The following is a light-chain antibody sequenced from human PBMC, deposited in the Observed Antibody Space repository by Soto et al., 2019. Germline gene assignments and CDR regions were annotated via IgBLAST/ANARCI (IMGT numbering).Light chain of an antibody. V-gene: IGKV1-33*01. CDR2: DAS. Sequence: DIQMTQSPSSLSASVGDRVTITCQASQDISNYLNWYQQKPGKAPKLLIYDASNLETGVPSRFSGSGSGTDFTFTTSSLQPEDIATYYCQQYDNLLGTFGPGTKVDIK. CDR1: QDISNY. J-gene: IGKJ3*01. CDR3: QQYDNLLGT.